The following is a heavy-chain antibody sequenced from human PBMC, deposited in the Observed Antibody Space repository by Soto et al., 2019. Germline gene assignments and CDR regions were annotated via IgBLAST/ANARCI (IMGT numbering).Heavy chain of an antibody. V-gene: IGHV3-13*01. CDR3: AKYLIPGVVRRGGMDV. CDR1: GFTFSSYD. J-gene: IGHJ6*02. Sequence: EVQLVESGGGLVQPGGSLRLSCAASGFTFSSYDMHWVRQATGKGLEWVSAIGTAGDTYYPGSVKGRFTISRENAKNTLYLQMNSLRAEDTAVYYCAKYLIPGVVRRGGMDVWGQGTTVTVSS. CDR2: IGTAGDT. D-gene: IGHD3-3*01.